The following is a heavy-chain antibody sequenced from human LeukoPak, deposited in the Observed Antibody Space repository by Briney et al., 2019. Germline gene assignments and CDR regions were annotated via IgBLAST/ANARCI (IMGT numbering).Heavy chain of an antibody. V-gene: IGHV3-7*01. D-gene: IGHD1-26*01. CDR3: ARDGRPLDY. J-gene: IGHJ4*02. Sequence: GGSLRLSCAASGFTFSTSWMSWVRQAPGKGLEWVANIKEDGTGIYYMDSVKGRFTISRDNAKNSLYLQMNSLRAEDTAVYYCARDGRPLDYWGQGTLVTVSS. CDR2: IKEDGTGI. CDR1: GFTFSTSW.